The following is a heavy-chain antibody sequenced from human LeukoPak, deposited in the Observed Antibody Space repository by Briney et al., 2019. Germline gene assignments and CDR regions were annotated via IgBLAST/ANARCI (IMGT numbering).Heavy chain of an antibody. CDR2: INHSGST. CDR1: GGSFSGYY. V-gene: IGHV4-34*01. D-gene: IGHD2-15*01. CDR3: ARDPLVAATRYYHYGMDV. J-gene: IGHJ6*04. Sequence: KPSETLSLTCAVYGGSFSGYYWSWIRQPPGKGLEWIGEINHSGSTNYNPSLKSRVTISVDTSKNQFSLKLSSVTAADTAVYYCARDPLVAATRYYHYGMDVWGKGTTVTVSS.